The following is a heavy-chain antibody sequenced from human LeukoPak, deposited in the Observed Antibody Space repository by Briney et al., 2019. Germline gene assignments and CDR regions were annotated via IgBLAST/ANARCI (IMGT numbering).Heavy chain of an antibody. Sequence: PSETLSLTCTVSGGSISSSSYYWGWIRQPPGKGLKWIVSIYYSGSTYYNPSLKSRVTISVDTSKNQFSLKLSSVTAADTAVYYCALGLLLDYWGQGTLVTVSS. J-gene: IGHJ4*02. V-gene: IGHV4-39*01. CDR3: ALGLLLDY. CDR1: GGSISSSSYY. CDR2: IYYSGST. D-gene: IGHD3-22*01.